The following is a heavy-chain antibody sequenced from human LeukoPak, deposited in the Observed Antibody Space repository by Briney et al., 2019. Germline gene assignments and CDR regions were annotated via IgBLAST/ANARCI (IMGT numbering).Heavy chain of an antibody. CDR3: ASYSSDSGLFDP. CDR1: GGSISSSSYY. CDR2: IYYSGST. Sequence: SETLSLTCTVSGGSISSSSYYWGWIRQPPGKGLEWIGSIYYSGSTYYNPSLKSRVTISVDTSKNQFSLKLSSVTAADTAVYYCASYSSDSGLFDPWGQGTLVTVSS. V-gene: IGHV4-39*01. J-gene: IGHJ5*02. D-gene: IGHD6-19*01.